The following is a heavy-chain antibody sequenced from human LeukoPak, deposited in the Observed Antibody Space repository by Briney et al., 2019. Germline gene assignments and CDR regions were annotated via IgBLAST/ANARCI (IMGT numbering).Heavy chain of an antibody. V-gene: IGHV3-7*01. D-gene: IGHD3-10*01. CDR3: AREEDVGITTENWFDP. J-gene: IGHJ5*02. CDR1: GFTFSSYW. Sequence: QPGGSLRLSYAASGFTFSSYWMSWVRQAPGKGLEWVANIKQDGSEKYYVDSVKGRFTISRDNAKNSLYLQMNSLRAEGTAVYYCAREEDVGITTENWFDPWGQGTLVTVSS. CDR2: IKQDGSEK.